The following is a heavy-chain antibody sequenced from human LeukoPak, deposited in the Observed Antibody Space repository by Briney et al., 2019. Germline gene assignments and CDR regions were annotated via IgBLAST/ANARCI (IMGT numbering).Heavy chain of an antibody. CDR3: AKEGLLTGYPRYYYYYYMDV. D-gene: IGHD3-9*01. Sequence: PGGSLRLSCAASGFTFSSYGMHWVRQAPGKGLEGVAVIWDDGSNKYYADSGKGRFTISRDNSKNTLYLQMNSLRAEDTAVYYCAKEGLLTGYPRYYYYYYMDVWGKGTTVTVSS. V-gene: IGHV3-33*06. J-gene: IGHJ6*03. CDR1: GFTFSSYG. CDR2: IWDDGSNK.